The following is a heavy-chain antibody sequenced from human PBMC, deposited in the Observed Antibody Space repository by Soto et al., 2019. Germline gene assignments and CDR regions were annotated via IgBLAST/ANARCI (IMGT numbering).Heavy chain of an antibody. CDR2: IRNKANSYTT. D-gene: IGHD1-26*01. J-gene: IGHJ4*02. Sequence: PGGSLRLSCAGSGFTLSDHYMDWVRQAPGKGLEWVGRIRNKANSYTTEYAASVKGRFTISRDDSKNSLYLQMNSLKTEDTAVYYCARVYSGSHQAYDCWGQGALVTVSS. CDR1: GFTLSDHY. CDR3: ARVYSGSHQAYDC. V-gene: IGHV3-72*01.